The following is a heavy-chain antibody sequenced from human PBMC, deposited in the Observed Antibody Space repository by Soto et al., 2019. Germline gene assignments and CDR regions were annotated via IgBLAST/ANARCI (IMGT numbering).Heavy chain of an antibody. J-gene: IGHJ5*02. CDR3: ARERGYSGYDSGWFDP. Sequence: GGPLRLSWAAAGFTFSSRGMNWVRQAPGRGLEWVAYITSSSDTIYYSDSVKGRFTISRDNAKNSLYLQMSSLRAEDTAVYYCARERGYSGYDSGWFDPWGQGTLVTVSS. CDR1: GFTFSSRG. V-gene: IGHV3-48*01. CDR2: ITSSSDTI. D-gene: IGHD5-12*01.